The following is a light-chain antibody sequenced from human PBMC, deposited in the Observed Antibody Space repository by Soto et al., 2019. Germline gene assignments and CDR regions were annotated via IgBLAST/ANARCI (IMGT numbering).Light chain of an antibody. CDR1: SSNIGAGYD. Sequence: QSVLTQPPSVSGAPGQRVTISCTGSSSNIGAGYDVHWYQQLPGTAPKLLIYGNSNRPSGVPDRFSGSKSGTSASLAINGLQAEDEADYYRQSYDSSLSGSVFGGGTQLTVL. J-gene: IGLJ2*01. CDR3: QSYDSSLSGSV. V-gene: IGLV1-40*01. CDR2: GNS.